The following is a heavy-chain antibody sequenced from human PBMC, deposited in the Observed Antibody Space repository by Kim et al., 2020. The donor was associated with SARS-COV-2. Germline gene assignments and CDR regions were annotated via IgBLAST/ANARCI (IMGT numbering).Heavy chain of an antibody. J-gene: IGHJ4*02. V-gene: IGHV3-9*01. Sequence: GGSLRLSCAASGFTFGDYAMHWVRQAPGKGLEWVSGISWNSGSIGYADSVKGRFTISRDNAKNSLYLQMNSLRAEDTALYYCAKTSEGCSSTSKNPKCFYFDYWGQGTLVTVSS. CDR2: ISWNSGSI. D-gene: IGHD2-2*01. CDR3: AKTSEGCSSTSKNPKCFYFDY. CDR1: GFTFGDYA.